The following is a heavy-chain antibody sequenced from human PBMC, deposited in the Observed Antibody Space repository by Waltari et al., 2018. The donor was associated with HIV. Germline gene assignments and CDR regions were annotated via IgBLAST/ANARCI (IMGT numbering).Heavy chain of an antibody. V-gene: IGHV3-33*01. CDR2: IWYDGSNK. Sequence: QVQLVESGGGVVQPGRSLRLSCAASGFTFSSYGMHWVRQAPGKGLEWVAVIWYDGSNKYYADSVKGRFTISRDNSKNTLYLQMNSLRAEDTAVYYCARDGLELRSFDYWGQGTLVTVSS. J-gene: IGHJ4*02. CDR3: ARDGLELRSFDY. CDR1: GFTFSSYG. D-gene: IGHD1-7*01.